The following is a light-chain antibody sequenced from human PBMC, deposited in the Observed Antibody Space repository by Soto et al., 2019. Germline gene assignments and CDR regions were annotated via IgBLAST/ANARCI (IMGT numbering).Light chain of an antibody. V-gene: IGLV1-40*01. CDR3: QSYDSSLSGSKVV. CDR1: SSNFGAGYD. CDR2: GNI. Sequence: QAVVTQPPSVSGAPGQRVTISCTGSSSNFGAGYDVHWYQHLPGTAPKLLIYGNINRPSGVPDRFSGSKSGTSASLAITGLQVEDEADYYCQSYDSSLSGSKVVFGGGTKVTVL. J-gene: IGLJ2*01.